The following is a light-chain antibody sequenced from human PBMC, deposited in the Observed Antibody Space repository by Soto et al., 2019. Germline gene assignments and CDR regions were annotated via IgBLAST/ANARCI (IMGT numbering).Light chain of an antibody. V-gene: IGKV3-15*01. CDR1: QSVSSN. CDR3: QQYNNWPRT. Sequence: DIVMTPSPATLSVSPGARATLSCRASQSVSSNLAWYQQKPGQAPRLLIYGASTRATGIPARFSGSGSGTEFTLTISSLQSEDFAVYYCQQYNNWPRTFGQGTKVDI. CDR2: GAS. J-gene: IGKJ1*01.